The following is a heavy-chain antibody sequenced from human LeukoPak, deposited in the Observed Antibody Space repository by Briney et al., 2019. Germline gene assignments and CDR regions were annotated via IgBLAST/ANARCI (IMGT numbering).Heavy chain of an antibody. CDR3: ARDRRRITGTTLDY. Sequence: GGSLRLSCAASGFTVSSNYMSWVRQAPGKGLEWVSVIYSGGSTYYADSVKGRFTISRDNSKNTLYLQMNSLRAEDTAVYYCARDRRRITGTTLDYWGQGTLVTVSS. V-gene: IGHV3-66*01. CDR1: GFTVSSNY. CDR2: IYSGGST. D-gene: IGHD1-7*01. J-gene: IGHJ4*02.